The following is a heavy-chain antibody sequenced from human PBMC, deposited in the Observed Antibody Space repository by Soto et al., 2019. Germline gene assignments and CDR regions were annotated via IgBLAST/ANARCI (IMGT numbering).Heavy chain of an antibody. V-gene: IGHV1-18*01. D-gene: IGHD6-25*01. J-gene: IGHJ6*02. CDR2: ISAYNGNT. Sequence: GASVKVSCKASGYTFTSYGISWVRQAPGQGLEWMGWISAYNGNTNYAQKLQGRVTMTTDTSTSTAYTELRSLRSDDTAVYYCARDMTWAGRLAPALWGQGTTVTVSS. CDR3: ARDMTWAGRLAPAL. CDR1: GYTFTSYG.